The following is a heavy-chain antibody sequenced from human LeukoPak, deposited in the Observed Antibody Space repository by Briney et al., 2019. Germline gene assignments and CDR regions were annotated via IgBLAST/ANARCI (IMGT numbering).Heavy chain of an antibody. V-gene: IGHV3-23*01. CDR1: GFTFSTYA. CDR3: AKGCSSSWGMDV. CDR2: ISASGDNT. J-gene: IGHJ6*02. D-gene: IGHD5-18*01. Sequence: PGGSLGLSCAASGFTFSTYAMTWVRQAPGMGLEWVSGISASGDNTYSADSVKGRFTISRDNSKNTLYLQMNSLRAEDTAVYYCAKGCSSSWGMDVWGQGTTVTVSS.